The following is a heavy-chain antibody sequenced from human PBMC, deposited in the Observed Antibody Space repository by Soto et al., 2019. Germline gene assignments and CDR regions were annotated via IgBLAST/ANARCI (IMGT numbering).Heavy chain of an antibody. V-gene: IGHV1-8*01. D-gene: IGHD6-6*01. CDR2: MNPNSGNT. Sequence: QVQLVQSGAEVKKPGASVKVSCKASGYTFTSYDINWVRQATGQGLEWMGWMNPNSGNTGYAQKFQGRVTMTRHTSISTAYMELSSLRSEDTAVYYCASCSSSSRGCDYWGQGTLVTVSS. CDR3: ASCSSSSRGCDY. J-gene: IGHJ4*02. CDR1: GYTFTSYD.